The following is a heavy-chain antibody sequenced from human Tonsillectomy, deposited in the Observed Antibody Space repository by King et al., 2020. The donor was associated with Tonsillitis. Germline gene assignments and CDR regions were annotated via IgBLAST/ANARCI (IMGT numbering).Heavy chain of an antibody. CDR1: GGSFSGYY. CDR3: ARGRITGTAGGMDV. CDR2: INHSGST. J-gene: IGHJ6*02. Sequence: VQLQQWGAGLLKPSETLSLTCAVYGGSFSGYYWSWIRQPPGKGLEWIGEINHSGSTNYNPSLKSRVTISVDTSKNQFSLKQNSVTAADTAVYYCARGRITGTAGGMDVWGQGTTVTVSS. V-gene: IGHV4-34*01. D-gene: IGHD1-20*01.